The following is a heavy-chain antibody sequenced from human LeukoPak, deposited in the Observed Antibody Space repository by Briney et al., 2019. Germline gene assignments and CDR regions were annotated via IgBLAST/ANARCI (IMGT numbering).Heavy chain of an antibody. D-gene: IGHD3-22*01. Sequence: ASLKVSCKASGYTFTGYYMHWVRQAPGQGLEWMGRINPNSGGTNYAQKFQGRVTMTRDTSISTAYMELSRLRSYDPAVYYCARDLPVYYYDISGYLSDYWGQGTLVTVSS. CDR1: GYTFTGYY. CDR2: INPNSGGT. V-gene: IGHV1-2*06. J-gene: IGHJ4*02. CDR3: ARDLPVYYYDISGYLSDY.